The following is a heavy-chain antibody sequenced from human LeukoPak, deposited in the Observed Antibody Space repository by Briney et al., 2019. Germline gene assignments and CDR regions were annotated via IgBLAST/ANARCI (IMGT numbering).Heavy chain of an antibody. D-gene: IGHD5-18*01. V-gene: IGHV4-34*01. Sequence: PSETLSLTCAVYGGSFSGYYWSWIRHPPGKGREWIGEINQSGSTNYNPSLKSRVTISVDTSKNQSSLKLSSVTAADTAVYYCARGGTAMVKDAFDIWGQGTMVTVSS. J-gene: IGHJ3*02. CDR2: INQSGST. CDR3: ARGGTAMVKDAFDI. CDR1: GGSFSGYY.